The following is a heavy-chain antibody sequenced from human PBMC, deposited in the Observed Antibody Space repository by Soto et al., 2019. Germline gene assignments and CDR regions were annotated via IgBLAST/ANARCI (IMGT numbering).Heavy chain of an antibody. CDR1: GFTFSSYA. CDR2: ISGSGGST. D-gene: IGHD2-2*01. J-gene: IGHJ5*02. CDR3: AKDIDDCSSTSCYLNWFDP. V-gene: IGHV3-23*01. Sequence: PGVSLRLSCAASGFTFSSYAMSWVRQAPGKGLEWVSAISGSGGSTYYADSVKGRFTISRDNSKNTLYLQMNSLRAEDTAVYYCAKDIDDCSSTSCYLNWFDPWGQGT.